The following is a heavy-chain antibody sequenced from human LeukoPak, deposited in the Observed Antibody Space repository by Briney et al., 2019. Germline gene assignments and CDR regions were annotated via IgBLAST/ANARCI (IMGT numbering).Heavy chain of an antibody. CDR1: GYTFTSYG. CDR3: AREDYDILTSYSSRFDYYYGMDV. V-gene: IGHV1-18*01. J-gene: IGHJ6*02. CDR2: ISAYNGNT. Sequence: GASVKVSCKASGYTFTSYGISWVRQAPGQGLEWMGWISAYNGNTNYAQKLQGRVTMTTDTSTSTAYMELRSLRSDDTAVYYCAREDYDILTSYSSRFDYYYGMDVWGQGTTVTVSS. D-gene: IGHD3-9*01.